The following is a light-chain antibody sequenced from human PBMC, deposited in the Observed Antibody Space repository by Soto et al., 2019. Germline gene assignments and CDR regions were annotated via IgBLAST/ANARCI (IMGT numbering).Light chain of an antibody. CDR3: TSYASGSSHVV. V-gene: IGLV2-14*01. CDR2: DVN. J-gene: IGLJ2*01. Sequence: QSALTQPASVSGSPGQSITLSCTGTSSDIGGYDYVSWYQRHPGKAPKHIIYDVNNRPSGVSNRFSGSKSGNTASLTISGLQADDDAHYYCTSYASGSSHVVFVGGTKLTVL. CDR1: SSDIGGYDY.